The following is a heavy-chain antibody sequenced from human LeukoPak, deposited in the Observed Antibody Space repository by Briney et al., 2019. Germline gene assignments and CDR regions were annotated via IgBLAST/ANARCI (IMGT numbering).Heavy chain of an antibody. J-gene: IGHJ4*02. D-gene: IGHD6-6*01. Sequence: PSETLSLTCTVSGDSISSCSYYWGRIPQPPGKGREWIWNIYYTGSTSYNPSLTGRVTISVAASTSQISLKLISVTAADTAVYSCARRKFGSSYREYWGQGTLVTVSS. CDR3: ARRKFGSSYREY. CDR2: IYYTGST. V-gene: IGHV4-39*01. CDR1: GDSISSCSYY.